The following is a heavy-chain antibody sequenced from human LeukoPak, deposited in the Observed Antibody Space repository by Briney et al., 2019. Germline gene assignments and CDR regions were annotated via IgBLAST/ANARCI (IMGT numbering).Heavy chain of an antibody. CDR3: ARDPHGSGSYPFDY. CDR1: GFTFSSYS. V-gene: IGHV3-21*01. J-gene: IGHJ4*02. D-gene: IGHD3-10*01. Sequence: GGSLRLSCAASGFTFSSYSMNWVRQAPGKGLEWVSSISSSSSYIYYADSVKGRFTISRDNAKNSLYLQMNSLRAEDTAVYYCARDPHGSGSYPFDYWGQGTLVTVSS. CDR2: ISSSSSYI.